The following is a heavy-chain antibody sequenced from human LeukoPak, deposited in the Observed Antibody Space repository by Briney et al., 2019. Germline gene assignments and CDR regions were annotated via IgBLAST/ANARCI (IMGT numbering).Heavy chain of an antibody. Sequence: SETLSLTCAVSGYSISSGYYWGCIRQPPGKGVEWMGIIYHGGSTYHTPSLKSRVTISVDTSKNQFSLKLSSVTAADTAVYYCARHGGYCSSASCYQSNYYYYYMDVWGKGTTVTVSS. CDR3: ARHGGYCSSASCYQSNYYYYYMDV. CDR2: IYHGGST. J-gene: IGHJ6*03. CDR1: GYSISSGYY. D-gene: IGHD2-2*01. V-gene: IGHV4-38-2*01.